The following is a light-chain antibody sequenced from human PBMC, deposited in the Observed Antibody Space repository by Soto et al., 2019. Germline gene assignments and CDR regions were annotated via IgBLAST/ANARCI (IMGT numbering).Light chain of an antibody. CDR2: AAS. V-gene: IGKV1-39*01. CDR1: QRISSN. CDR3: QQSYTTPYI. Sequence: DIQMTQSPSSLSASVGDRVTITCRASQRISSNLNRYQQKPGKAPKLLIYAASDLQSGVPSRFSGSGSGTDFTLTISSLQPEDFATYFCQQSYTTPYIFGQGTKLEIK. J-gene: IGKJ2*01.